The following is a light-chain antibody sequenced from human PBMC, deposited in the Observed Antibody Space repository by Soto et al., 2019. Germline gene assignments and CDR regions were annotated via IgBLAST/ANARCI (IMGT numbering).Light chain of an antibody. CDR2: EAS. V-gene: IGLV2-23*01. Sequence: QSALTQPASVSGSPGQSITISCTGTNSDVGSHNFVSWYQQYPGKAPKLLIYEASKQPSGLSNRFSGSKSGNTASLTISGLQAEDEADEYCCSLSYGAAGVFGGGTKVTVL. J-gene: IGLJ3*02. CDR1: NSDVGSHNF. CDR3: CSLSYGAAGV.